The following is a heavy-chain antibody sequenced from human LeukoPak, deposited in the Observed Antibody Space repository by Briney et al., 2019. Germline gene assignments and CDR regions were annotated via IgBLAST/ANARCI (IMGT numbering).Heavy chain of an antibody. CDR1: GGTFGRYA. J-gene: IGHJ4*02. CDR2: IIPIFGTA. D-gene: IGHD5-24*01. V-gene: IGHV1-69*05. CDR3: ARLGRDGYKGDY. Sequence: SVEVSCKASGGTFGRYAISWVRKAPGQGLEWMGGIIPIFGTANYAQKFQGRVTITTDESTSTAYMELSSLRSEDAAVYYCARLGRDGYKGDYWGQGTLATVPS.